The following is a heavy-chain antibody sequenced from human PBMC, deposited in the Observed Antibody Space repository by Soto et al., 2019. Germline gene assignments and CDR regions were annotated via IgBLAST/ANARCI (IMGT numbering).Heavy chain of an antibody. J-gene: IGHJ4*02. V-gene: IGHV4-39*01. CDR1: GDSISSNSFY. Sequence: SETLSLTCTVSGDSISSNSFYWGWIRQPPGKGLEWIGSMYYSGSTYYNPSLKSRVTISVDTSKSQFSLKLSSVTAADTAVYYCARAPDSWGQGTLVTVSS. CDR3: ARAPDS. CDR2: MYYSGST.